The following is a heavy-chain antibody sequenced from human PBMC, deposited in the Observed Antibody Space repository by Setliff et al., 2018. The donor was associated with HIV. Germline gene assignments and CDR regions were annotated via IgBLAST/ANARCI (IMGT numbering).Heavy chain of an antibody. D-gene: IGHD3-10*01. J-gene: IGHJ4*02. Sequence: ASVKVSCKASGYTFTNYDINWVRQASGQGLEWMGWMNPSSDITVYAQKFQGRVTMTGNPSIDTVYLELSSLTSEDTAVYYCARTHPGSSYFDYWGQGTLVTVSS. CDR2: MNPSSDIT. CDR3: ARTHPGSSYFDY. CDR1: GYTFTNYD. V-gene: IGHV1-8*02.